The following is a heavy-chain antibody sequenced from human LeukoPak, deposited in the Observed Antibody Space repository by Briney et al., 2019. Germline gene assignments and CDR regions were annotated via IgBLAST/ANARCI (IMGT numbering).Heavy chain of an antibody. D-gene: IGHD1-26*01. Sequence: GGSLRLSCAPPGFTASSNYMSWVRQAQGKGLEWVSVIYSGGSTYYADSVKGRFTISRHNSKNTLYLQMNSLRAEDTAVYYCALGGYAFDIWGQGTMVTVSS. J-gene: IGHJ3*02. CDR2: IYSGGST. V-gene: IGHV3-53*01. CDR3: ALGGYAFDI. CDR1: GFTASSNY.